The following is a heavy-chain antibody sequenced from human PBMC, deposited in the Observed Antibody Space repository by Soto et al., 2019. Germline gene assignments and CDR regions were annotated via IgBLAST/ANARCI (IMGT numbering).Heavy chain of an antibody. CDR3: ARGDYGTGGYPFPYCDY. CDR2: INPDSGAT. D-gene: IGHD2-8*02. Sequence: HAHLVQSGAEVKRPGASLKVSCKASGYSFTGYYIHWVRQAPGQGLEWMGWINPDSGATNYAQNFQGRVTLTSDTSISTASMNLTSLTSDDTAVYYCARGDYGTGGYPFPYCDYWGQGILVIVSS. CDR1: GYSFTGYY. J-gene: IGHJ4*02. V-gene: IGHV1-2*02.